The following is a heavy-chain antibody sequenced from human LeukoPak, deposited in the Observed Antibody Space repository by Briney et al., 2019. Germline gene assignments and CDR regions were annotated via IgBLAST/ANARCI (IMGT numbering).Heavy chain of an antibody. V-gene: IGHV3-48*03. J-gene: IGHJ4*02. CDR2: ISSSGSTI. CDR1: GFTFSSYE. Sequence: QPGGSLRLSCAASGFTFSSYEMNWVPQAPGKGLEWVSYISSSGSTIYYADSVKGRFTISRDNAKNSLYLQMNSLRAEDTAVYYCAPYYDILTGYPYWGQGTLVTVSS. D-gene: IGHD3-9*01. CDR3: APYYDILTGYPY.